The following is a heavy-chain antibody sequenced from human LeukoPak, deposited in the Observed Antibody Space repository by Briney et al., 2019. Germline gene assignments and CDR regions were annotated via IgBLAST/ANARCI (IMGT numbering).Heavy chain of an antibody. V-gene: IGHV3-74*01. CDR1: GFTFSSYW. CDR2: INTDESTT. J-gene: IGHJ5*02. Sequence: PGGSLRLSCAASGFTFSSYWMHWVRQAPGKGLVWVSRINTDESTTSYADFVKGRFTISRDNAKNTLYLQMNSLRAEDTAVYYCARVPYDFWSVPNWFDPWGQGTLVTVSS. D-gene: IGHD3-3*01. CDR3: ARVPYDFWSVPNWFDP.